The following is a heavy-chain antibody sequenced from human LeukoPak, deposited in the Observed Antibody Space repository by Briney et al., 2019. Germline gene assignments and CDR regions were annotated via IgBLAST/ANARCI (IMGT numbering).Heavy chain of an antibody. CDR1: GFTFSSYA. J-gene: IGHJ4*02. CDR2: ISGSGGST. Sequence: GSLRLSCAASGFTFSSYAMSWVRQAPGKGLEWVSAISGSGGSTYYADSVKGRFTISRDNSKNTLYPQMNSLRAEDTAVYYCAKEDYYDSSGYYYSGPRDYWGQGTLVTVSS. D-gene: IGHD3-22*01. CDR3: AKEDYYDSSGYYYSGPRDY. V-gene: IGHV3-23*01.